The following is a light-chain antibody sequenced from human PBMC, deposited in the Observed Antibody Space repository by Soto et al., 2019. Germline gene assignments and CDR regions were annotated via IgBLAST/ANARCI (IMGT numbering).Light chain of an antibody. CDR2: EVS. Sequence: QSALTQPPSASGSPGQSVTISCTGTSSDVGGYNYVSWYQQHPGKAPKLMIYEVSKRPSGVPGRFSASKSGTSASLDISGLQSEDEADYYCATWDDSLSGRYVFGTGTKLTVL. CDR3: ATWDDSLSGRYV. V-gene: IGLV2-8*01. J-gene: IGLJ1*01. CDR1: SSDVGGYNY.